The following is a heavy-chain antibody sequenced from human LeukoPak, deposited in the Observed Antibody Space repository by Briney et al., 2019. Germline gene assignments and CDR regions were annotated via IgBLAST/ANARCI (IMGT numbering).Heavy chain of an antibody. Sequence: SETLSLTCTVSGGSISSYYWSWIRQPPGKGLEWMGCIYYSGSTNYNPSLKSRVTISIDTSKNQFSLKLSSVTAADTAVYYCARERYNYYDSSGLYWDNAFDIWGQGTMVTVSS. V-gene: IGHV4-59*01. CDR1: GGSISSYY. CDR3: ARERYNYYDSSGLYWDNAFDI. CDR2: IYYSGST. J-gene: IGHJ3*02. D-gene: IGHD3-22*01.